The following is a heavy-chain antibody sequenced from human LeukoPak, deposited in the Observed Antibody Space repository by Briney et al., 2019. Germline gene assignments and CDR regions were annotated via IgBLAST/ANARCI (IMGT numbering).Heavy chain of an antibody. Sequence: SETLSLTCAVYGGSFSGYYWSWTRQPPGKGLEWIGYIYYSGSTNYNPSLKSRVTISLDTSKNQFSLKLSSVTAADTAVYYCARHDGSSWYYAFDVWGQGTMVTVSS. CDR2: IYYSGST. D-gene: IGHD6-13*01. V-gene: IGHV4-59*08. CDR1: GGSFSGYY. J-gene: IGHJ3*01. CDR3: ARHDGSSWYYAFDV.